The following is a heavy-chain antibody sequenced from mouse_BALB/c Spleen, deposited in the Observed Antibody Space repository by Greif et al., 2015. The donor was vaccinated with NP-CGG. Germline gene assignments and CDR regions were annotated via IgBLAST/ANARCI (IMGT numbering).Heavy chain of an antibody. CDR2: IAPGSGST. CDR3: ARGYGSYWYFDV. Sequence: DLVKPGASVKLSCKASGYTFTSYWINWIKQRPGQSLEWIGRIAPGSGSTYYDEMFKGKATLTVDASSSTAYIQLSSLSSEDSAVYFCARGYGSYWYFDVWGAGTTVTVSS. J-gene: IGHJ1*01. V-gene: IGHV1S41*01. D-gene: IGHD2-14*01. CDR1: GYTFTSYW.